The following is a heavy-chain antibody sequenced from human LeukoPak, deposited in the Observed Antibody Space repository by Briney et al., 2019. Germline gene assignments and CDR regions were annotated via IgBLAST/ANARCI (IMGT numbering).Heavy chain of an antibody. D-gene: IGHD6-13*01. CDR2: IYHSGTT. Sequence: SETLSLTCTVSGGSIYGGGYYWSWIRQPPGKGLEWIGYIYHSGTTYYNPSLKSRVTISIDRSKNQFSLKLSSVTAADTAVYYCARDRPGGSSLDYWGQGTLVTVSS. CDR1: GGSIYGGGYY. CDR3: ARDRPGGSSLDY. V-gene: IGHV4-30-2*01. J-gene: IGHJ4*02.